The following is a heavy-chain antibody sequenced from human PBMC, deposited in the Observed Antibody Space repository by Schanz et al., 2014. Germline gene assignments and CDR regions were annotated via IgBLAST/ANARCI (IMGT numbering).Heavy chain of an antibody. CDR1: GFTFDPYA. D-gene: IGHD3-16*01. CDR3: AKDLYNYGIFDS. J-gene: IGHJ5*01. Sequence: EVHLLESGGGLVQPGGSLRLSCAASGFTFDPYAMHWLRQAPGKGLEWVSGMSGSGSTADYADSVKGRFTISRDNSRKTLYLQMNSLRADDTAVYYCAKDLYNYGIFDSWGQGTLVTVSS. CDR2: MSGSGSTA. V-gene: IGHV3-23*01.